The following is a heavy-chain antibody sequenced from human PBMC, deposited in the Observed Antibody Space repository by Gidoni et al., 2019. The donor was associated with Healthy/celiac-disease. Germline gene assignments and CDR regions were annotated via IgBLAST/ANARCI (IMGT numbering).Heavy chain of an antibody. CDR3: ARGRDVARWPNDPNYYGMDV. CDR2: ISSSSSYT. Sequence: QVQLVESGGGLVKPGGSLRLSCAASGFTFSDYYLSWIRQAPGKGLEWVSYISSSSSYTNYADSVKGRFTISRDNAKNSLYLQMNSLRAEDTAVYYCARGRDVARWPNDPNYYGMDVWGQGTTVTVSS. D-gene: IGHD1-1*01. V-gene: IGHV3-11*05. CDR1: GFTFSDYY. J-gene: IGHJ6*02.